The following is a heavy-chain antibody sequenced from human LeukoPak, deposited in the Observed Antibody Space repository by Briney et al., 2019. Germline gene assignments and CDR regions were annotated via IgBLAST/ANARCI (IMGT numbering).Heavy chain of an antibody. Sequence: SETLSLTCTVSGGSISSYYWSWIRQPPGKGLEWIGYIYYSGSTNYNPSLKSRVTISVDTSKNQFSLKLSSVTAADTAVYYCARTIVGAPLIHYYYMDVWGKGTTVTVSS. V-gene: IGHV4-59*08. J-gene: IGHJ6*03. CDR3: ARTIVGAPLIHYYYMDV. CDR2: IYYSGST. CDR1: GGSISSYY. D-gene: IGHD1-26*01.